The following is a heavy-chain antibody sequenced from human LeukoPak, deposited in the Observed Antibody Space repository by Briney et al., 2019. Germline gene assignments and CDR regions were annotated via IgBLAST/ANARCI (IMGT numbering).Heavy chain of an antibody. Sequence: GGSLRLSCAPSGFTFDTYAMHWVRQAPGKGLEWVAFIRYGGSHKYYADSVRGRFTISRDNSKNTLYLQMNSLRPEDSAVYYCAKTSDPSFPESTYYYYMDVWGKGTTVTVSS. CDR3: AKTSDPSFPESTYYYYMDV. CDR1: GFTFDTYA. V-gene: IGHV3-30*02. J-gene: IGHJ6*03. CDR2: IRYGGSHK.